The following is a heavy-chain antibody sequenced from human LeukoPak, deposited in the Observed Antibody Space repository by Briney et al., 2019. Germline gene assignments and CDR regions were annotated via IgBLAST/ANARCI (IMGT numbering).Heavy chain of an antibody. Sequence: SETLSLTCTVSGGSISSGDYYWSWIRQPPGKGLEWIGYIYYSGSTYYNPSLKSRVTISVDTSKNQFSLKLSSVTAADTAVYYCARVPHYYYYGMDVWGQGTTVTVSS. V-gene: IGHV4-30-4*01. J-gene: IGHJ6*02. CDR3: ARVPHYYYYGMDV. CDR2: IYYSGST. CDR1: GGSISSGDYY.